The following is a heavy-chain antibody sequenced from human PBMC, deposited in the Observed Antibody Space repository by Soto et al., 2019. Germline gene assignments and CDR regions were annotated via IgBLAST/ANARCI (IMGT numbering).Heavy chain of an antibody. D-gene: IGHD4-17*01. Sequence: LVMLSLTCTVSGGSISSYYWRWIRQPLGKGLEWIGYIYYSGSTNYNPSLKSRVTISVDTSKNQFSLKLSSVTAADTAVYYCAIYTTVTRAFDIWGQGTMVTVSS. CDR2: IYYSGST. CDR1: GGSISSYY. CDR3: AIYTTVTRAFDI. J-gene: IGHJ3*02. V-gene: IGHV4-59*01.